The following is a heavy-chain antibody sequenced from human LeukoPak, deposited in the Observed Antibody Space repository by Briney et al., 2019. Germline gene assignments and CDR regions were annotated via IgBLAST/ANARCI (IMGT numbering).Heavy chain of an antibody. Sequence: ASVKVSCKASGYTFTSYDINWVRQATGQALEWVVWMNPNSGNTGYAQKFQGRDTITRNTSISTAYMELSSLRSEDMAVYYCARTDQDYYDSAGFDYWGQGTLVTVSS. J-gene: IGHJ4*02. D-gene: IGHD3-22*01. CDR1: GYTFTSYD. CDR3: ARTDQDYYDSAGFDY. CDR2: MNPNSGNT. V-gene: IGHV1-8*03.